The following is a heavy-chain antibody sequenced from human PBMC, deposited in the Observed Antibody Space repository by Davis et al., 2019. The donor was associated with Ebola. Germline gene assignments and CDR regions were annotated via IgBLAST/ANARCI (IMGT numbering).Heavy chain of an antibody. D-gene: IGHD3-10*01. J-gene: IGHJ5*02. Sequence: ASVTVSYMPSGYTFTGSYMHWVRQPRGQGLVWMGRINPNSGGTNYAQKFQGRVTMTRNTSISTAYMELSSLRSEDTAVYYCARVVLLWFGELNWFDPWGQGTLVTVSS. CDR1: GYTFTGSY. CDR2: INPNSGGT. CDR3: ARVVLLWFGELNWFDP. V-gene: IGHV1-2*06.